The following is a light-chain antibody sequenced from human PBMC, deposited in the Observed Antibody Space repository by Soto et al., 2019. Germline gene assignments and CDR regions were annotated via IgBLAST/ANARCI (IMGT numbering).Light chain of an antibody. CDR2: GAS. V-gene: IGKV3-15*01. Sequence: EIVMTQSPATLSVSPGERATLSSRASQSVSSNLAWYQQKPGQAPRLLIYGASTRATGIPARFSGSGSGTEFTLTLISLQSEDFAVYYCQQYNNWPPWTFGQGTKLEIK. CDR3: QQYNNWPPWT. J-gene: IGKJ2*02. CDR1: QSVSSN.